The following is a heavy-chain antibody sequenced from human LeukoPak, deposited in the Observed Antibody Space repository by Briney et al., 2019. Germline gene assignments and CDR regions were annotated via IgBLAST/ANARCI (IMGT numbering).Heavy chain of an antibody. CDR1: GYTFTSYY. D-gene: IGHD3-16*02. CDR3: ATNSMITFGGVIVTAEYFQH. J-gene: IGHJ1*01. V-gene: IGHV1-46*01. CDR2: INPSGGST. Sequence: GASVNVSCKASGYTFTSYYMHWVRQAPGQGLEWMGIINPSGGSTSYAQKFQGRVTMTRDTSTSTVYMELRSLRSDDTAVYYCATNSMITFGGVIVTAEYFQHWGQGTLVTVSS.